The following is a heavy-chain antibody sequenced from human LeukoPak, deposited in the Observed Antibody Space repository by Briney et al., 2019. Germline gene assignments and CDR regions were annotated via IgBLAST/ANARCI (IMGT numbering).Heavy chain of an antibody. CDR3: AAGGKGWYSDY. D-gene: IGHD6-19*01. J-gene: IGHJ4*02. CDR1: GASISGFY. CDR2: IYYSGST. V-gene: IGHV4-59*01. Sequence: SETLSLTCTVSGASISGFYWSWLRQPPGKGLEWIGYIYYSGSTNYNPSLKSRVTISVDTSKNQFSLKLNSVSAADTAVYYCAAGGKGWYSDYWGQGTLVTVSS.